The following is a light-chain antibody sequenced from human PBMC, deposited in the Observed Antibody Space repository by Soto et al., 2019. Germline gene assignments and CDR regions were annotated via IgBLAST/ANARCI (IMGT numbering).Light chain of an antibody. Sequence: SVMTQSPVTLSASPGESATLSCRASQSVDNNVAWYQQKPGQAPRLLIYGASNRATGIPARFSGSGSGTDFTLTISSLEPEDFAVYYCQQRSNWITFGQGTRLEIK. CDR1: QSVDNN. J-gene: IGKJ5*01. CDR3: QQRSNWIT. CDR2: GAS. V-gene: IGKV3-11*01.